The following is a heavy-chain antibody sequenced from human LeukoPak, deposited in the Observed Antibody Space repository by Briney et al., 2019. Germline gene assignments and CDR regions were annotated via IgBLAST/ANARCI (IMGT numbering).Heavy chain of an antibody. Sequence: GGSLRLSCAASGFIFSTYDMSWVRQAPGKGLEWVSGISSGGGSAYHAESVEGRFTISRDNSKEMLYLQMNSLRAEDTAVYYCAKTSGGNCWGQGTLVTVSS. CDR3: AKTSGGNC. J-gene: IGHJ4*02. V-gene: IGHV3-23*01. D-gene: IGHD6-25*01. CDR1: GFIFSTYD. CDR2: ISSGGGSA.